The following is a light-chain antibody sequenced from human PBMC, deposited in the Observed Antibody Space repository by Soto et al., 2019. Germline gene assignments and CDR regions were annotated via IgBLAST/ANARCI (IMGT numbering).Light chain of an antibody. CDR2: EVT. J-gene: IGLJ2*01. Sequence: QSALTQPASVSGSPGQSITISCTGTSSDVATYNLVSWYQQRPGTAPQLIIYEVTKRPSGVPDRFSGSKSGNTASLTVSGLQAEDEADYYCSSYAGSNNHVVFGGGTKLTVL. CDR1: SSDVATYNL. CDR3: SSYAGSNNHVV. V-gene: IGLV2-14*02.